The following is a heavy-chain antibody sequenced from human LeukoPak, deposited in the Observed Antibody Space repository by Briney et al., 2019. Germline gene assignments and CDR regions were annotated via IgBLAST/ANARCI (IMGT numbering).Heavy chain of an antibody. J-gene: IGHJ4*02. V-gene: IGHV4-38-2*02. CDR1: GYSISSGYY. D-gene: IGHD1-26*01. CDR2: IYYSGST. Sequence: SETLSLTCTVSGYSISSGYYWGWIRQPPGKGLEWIGSIYYSGSTNYNPSLKSRVTISVDTSKNQFSLKLTSVTAADTAVYYCARGVNSGYFDYCGQGTLVTVSS. CDR3: ARGVNSGYFDY.